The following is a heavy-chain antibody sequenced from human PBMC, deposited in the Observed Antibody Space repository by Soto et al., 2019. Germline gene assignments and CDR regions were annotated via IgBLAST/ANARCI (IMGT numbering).Heavy chain of an antibody. Sequence: PGGSLRLSCAASGFTFSDHYMDWVRQAPGKGLEWIAVISYDGSNKYYADSVKGRFSISRDNSKNTLYLQMNSLRAEDTAVYYCAKDEYSYGTPGYFYYGMDVWGQGTTVTVSS. CDR1: GFTFSDHY. J-gene: IGHJ6*02. CDR2: ISYDGSNK. CDR3: AKDEYSYGTPGYFYYGMDV. D-gene: IGHD5-18*01. V-gene: IGHV3-30*18.